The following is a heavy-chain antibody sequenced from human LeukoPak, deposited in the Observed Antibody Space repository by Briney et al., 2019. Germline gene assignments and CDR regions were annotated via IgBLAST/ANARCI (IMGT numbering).Heavy chain of an antibody. V-gene: IGHV1-18*01. CDR1: GYTFTTYG. CDR3: ARTTVTTPDDAFDI. J-gene: IGHJ3*02. Sequence: ASVKVSCKASGYTFTTYGISWVRQAPGQGLEWMGWISAYNGNTNYAQKLQGRVTMTTDTSTSTAYMELRSLRSDDTAVYYCARTTVTTPDDAFDIWGQGTMVTVSS. D-gene: IGHD4-17*01. CDR2: ISAYNGNT.